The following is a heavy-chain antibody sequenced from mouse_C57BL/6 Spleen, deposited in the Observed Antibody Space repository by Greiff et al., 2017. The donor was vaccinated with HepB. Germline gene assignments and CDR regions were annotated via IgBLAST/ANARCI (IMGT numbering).Heavy chain of an antibody. CDR1: GYTFTSYW. CDR3: SRPLGQEFAY. Sequence: VQLQQPGAELVMPGASVKLSCKASGYTFTSYWMHWVKQRPGQGLEWIGEIDPSDSYTNYNQKFKGKSTLTVDKSSSTAYMQLSSLTSEDSAVYYCSRPLGQEFAYWGQGTLVTVSA. D-gene: IGHD4-1*01. V-gene: IGHV1-69*01. J-gene: IGHJ3*01. CDR2: IDPSDSYT.